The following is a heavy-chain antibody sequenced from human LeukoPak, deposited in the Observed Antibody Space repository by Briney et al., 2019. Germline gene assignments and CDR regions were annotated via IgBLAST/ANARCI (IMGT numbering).Heavy chain of an antibody. CDR2: SGGDGGST. Sequence: TGGSLRLSCAASGFTFSSYDMSWVRQAPGKGLEWVSASGGDGGSTYADSVKGRFTISRDNSKNTLYLQMNSLRDEDTAVYYCARVGDTAMVTGPGAFDIWGQGTMVTVSS. V-gene: IGHV3-23*01. CDR3: ARVGDTAMVTGPGAFDI. J-gene: IGHJ3*02. D-gene: IGHD5-18*01. CDR1: GFTFSSYD.